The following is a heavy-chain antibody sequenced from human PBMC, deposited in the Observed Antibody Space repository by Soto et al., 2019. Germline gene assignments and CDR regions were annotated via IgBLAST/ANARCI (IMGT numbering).Heavy chain of an antibody. CDR2: IRSKANSYAT. V-gene: IGHV3-73*01. D-gene: IGHD3-9*01. J-gene: IGHJ5*02. CDR1: GFTFSGSA. Sequence: EVQLVESGGGLVQPGGSLKLSCAASGFTFSGSAMHWVRQASGKGLEWVGRIRSKANSYATAYAASVKGRFTISRDDSKNTAYLQMNSLKTEDTAVYYCTRQGLNYDILTGYYSSDWFDPWGQGTLVTVSS. CDR3: TRQGLNYDILTGYYSSDWFDP.